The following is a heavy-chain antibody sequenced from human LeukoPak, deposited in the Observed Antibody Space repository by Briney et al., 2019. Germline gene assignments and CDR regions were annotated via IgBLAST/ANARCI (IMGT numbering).Heavy chain of an antibody. V-gene: IGHV3-30-3*01. CDR2: ISYDGGNK. CDR3: ARDPRYYYYYYMDV. Sequence: GRSLRLSCAASGFTFSSYAMHWVRQAPGKGLEWVAVISYDGGNKYYADSVKGRFTISRDNSKNTLYLQMNSLRAEDTAVYYCARDPRYYYYYYMDVWGKGTTVTVSS. CDR1: GFTFSSYA. J-gene: IGHJ6*03.